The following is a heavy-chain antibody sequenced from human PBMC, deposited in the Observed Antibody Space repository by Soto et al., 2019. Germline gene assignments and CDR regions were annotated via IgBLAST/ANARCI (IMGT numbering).Heavy chain of an antibody. Sequence: GGSLRLSCAASGFTFSSYWMSWVRQAPGKGLEWVANIKQDGSEKYYVDSVKGRFTISRDNAKNSLYLQMNSLRAEDTAVYYCARELERDYVWGSKYGMDVWGQGTTVTVSS. D-gene: IGHD3-16*01. CDR3: ARELERDYVWGSKYGMDV. V-gene: IGHV3-7*01. J-gene: IGHJ6*02. CDR1: GFTFSSYW. CDR2: IKQDGSEK.